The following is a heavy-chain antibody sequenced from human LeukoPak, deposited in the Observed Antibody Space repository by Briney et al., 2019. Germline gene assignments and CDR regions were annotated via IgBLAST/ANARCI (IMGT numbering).Heavy chain of an antibody. CDR2: IDYRGST. Sequence: KTSETLSLTCIVSGGSISTYYWSWIRQPPGKGLEYIGYIDYRGSTSYSPSLKSRVTISIDTSKNQFSLKLSSVTAADTAVYYCARDREFCSGASCYPYWYDYWGQGILVTVSS. D-gene: IGHD2-15*01. CDR3: ARDREFCSGASCYPYWYDY. CDR1: GGSISTYY. J-gene: IGHJ4*02. V-gene: IGHV4-59*12.